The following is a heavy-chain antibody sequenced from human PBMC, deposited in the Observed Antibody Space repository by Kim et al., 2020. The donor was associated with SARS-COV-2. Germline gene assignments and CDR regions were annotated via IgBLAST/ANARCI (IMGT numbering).Heavy chain of an antibody. CDR3: AKDDGYSSGWYPFDY. J-gene: IGHJ4*02. D-gene: IGHD6-19*01. V-gene: IGHV3-30*02. Sequence: AESVKGRYTISGDKSKSTLYLQMNILRAEDTAVYYCAKDDGYSSGWYPFDYWGQGTLVTVTS.